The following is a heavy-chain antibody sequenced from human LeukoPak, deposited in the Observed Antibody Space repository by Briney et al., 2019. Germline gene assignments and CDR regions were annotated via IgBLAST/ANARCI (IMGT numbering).Heavy chain of an antibody. CDR3: AKDRNYYGSGFPGYFDY. D-gene: IGHD3-10*01. CDR2: IRYDGSNK. J-gene: IGHJ4*02. CDR1: GFTFSSYG. V-gene: IGHV3-30*02. Sequence: GGSLRLSCAASGFTFSSYGMHWVRQAPGKGLEWVAFIRYDGSNKYYADSVKGRFTISRDNSKNTLYLQMNSLRAEDTAVYHCAKDRNYYGSGFPGYFDYWGQGTLVTVSS.